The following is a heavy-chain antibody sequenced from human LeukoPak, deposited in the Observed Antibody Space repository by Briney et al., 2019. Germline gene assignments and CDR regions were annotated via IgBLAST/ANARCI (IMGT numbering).Heavy chain of an antibody. J-gene: IGHJ4*02. V-gene: IGHV4-59*01. CDR2: IYYSGST. CDR1: GGSISSYY. CDR3: ARIGHEDYYFDY. Sequence: SETLSLTCTVSGGSISSYYWGWVRQPPGEGLEWIGYIYYSGSTNYNPSLKSRVTISVDTSKNQFSLKLSSVTAADTAVYYCARIGHEDYYFDYWGQGTLVTVSS.